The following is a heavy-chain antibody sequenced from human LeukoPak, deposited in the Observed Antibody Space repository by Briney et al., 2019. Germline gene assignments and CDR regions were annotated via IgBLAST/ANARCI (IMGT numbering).Heavy chain of an antibody. CDR1: GFTFDDYA. V-gene: IGHV3-43*02. J-gene: IGHJ6*02. Sequence: GGSLRLSCAASGFTFDDYAMHWVRQAPGKGLEWVSLISGDGGSTYYADSVKGRFTISRDNSKNSLYLQMNSLRTEDTALYYCAKARYYGSGGYYHYYYYGMDVWGQGTTVTVSS. CDR2: ISGDGGST. D-gene: IGHD3-10*01. CDR3: AKARYYGSGGYYHYYYYGMDV.